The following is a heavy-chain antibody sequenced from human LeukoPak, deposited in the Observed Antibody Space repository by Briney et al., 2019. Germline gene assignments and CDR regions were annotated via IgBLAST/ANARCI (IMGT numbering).Heavy chain of an antibody. Sequence: ASVKVSCKASGYTFTSYAMNWVRQAPGQGLEWMGWINTNTGNPTYAQGFTGRFVFSLDTSVSTAYLQISSLKAEDTAVYYCARDRELQWLVRWVFDYWGQGTLVSASS. CDR2: INTNTGNP. V-gene: IGHV7-4-1*02. D-gene: IGHD6-19*01. CDR3: ARDRELQWLVRWVFDY. J-gene: IGHJ4*02. CDR1: GYTFTSYA.